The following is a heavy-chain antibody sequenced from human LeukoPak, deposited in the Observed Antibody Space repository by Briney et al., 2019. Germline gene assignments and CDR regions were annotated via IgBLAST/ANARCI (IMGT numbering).Heavy chain of an antibody. V-gene: IGHV4-28*01. D-gene: IGHD3-3*01. J-gene: IGHJ4*02. CDR2: IYYSGST. Sequence: PSETLSLTCAVSGYSISSSNWWGWIRQPPGKGLEWIGYIYYSGSTNYNPSPKSRVTISVDTSKNQFSLKLSSVTAADTAVYYCARLHYDFWSGYPEYYFDYWGQGTLVTVSS. CDR3: ARLHYDFWSGYPEYYFDY. CDR1: GYSISSSNW.